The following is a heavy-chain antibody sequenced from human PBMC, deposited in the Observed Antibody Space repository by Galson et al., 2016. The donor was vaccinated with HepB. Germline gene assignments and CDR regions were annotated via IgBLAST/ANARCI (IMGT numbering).Heavy chain of an antibody. Sequence: SLRLSCAAPGFTFSASGMHWVRQAPGKGPEWLAVISFDGSNQFYADSVKGRFTISRDNSNNTLHLQMHSLRVEDTALYYCARDSYCTRTICYPYYFDFWGQGTLVAVSS. CDR3: ARDSYCTRTICYPYYFDF. J-gene: IGHJ4*02. D-gene: IGHD2-2*01. CDR2: ISFDGSNQ. V-gene: IGHV3-30*03. CDR1: GFTFSASG.